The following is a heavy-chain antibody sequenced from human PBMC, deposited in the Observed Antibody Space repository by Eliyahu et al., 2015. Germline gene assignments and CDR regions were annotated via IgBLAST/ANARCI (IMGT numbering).Heavy chain of an antibody. D-gene: IGHD6-19*01. Sequence: QVQLVESGGGVVQPGRSLRLSCAAAGXPFSXXAMQWVRQAPGKGLEWVAVISYDESDRYYADSVKGRFTVSRDNSKNTLYLQMSSLRAEDTAVYYCGKGSAGYTSGWEWGQGTLVTVSS. J-gene: IGHJ4*02. V-gene: IGHV3-30*18. CDR2: ISYDESDR. CDR1: GXPFSXXA. CDR3: GKGSAGYTSGWE.